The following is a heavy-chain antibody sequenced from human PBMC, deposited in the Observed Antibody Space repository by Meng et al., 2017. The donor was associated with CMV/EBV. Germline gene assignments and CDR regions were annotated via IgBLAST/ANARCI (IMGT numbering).Heavy chain of an antibody. CDR1: GFTFDDYA. V-gene: IGHV3-9*01. CDR3: AKDNARYCSSTSCYRFDY. Sequence: SLKISCAASGFTFDDYATHWVRQAPGKGLEWVSGISWNSGSIGYADSVKGRFTISRDNAKNSLYLQMNSLRAEDTALYYCAKDNARYCSSTSCYRFDYWGQGTLVTVSS. D-gene: IGHD2-2*01. CDR2: ISWNSGSI. J-gene: IGHJ4*02.